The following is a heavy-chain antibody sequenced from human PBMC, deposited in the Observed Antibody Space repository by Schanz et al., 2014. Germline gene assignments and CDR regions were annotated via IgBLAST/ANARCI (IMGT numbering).Heavy chain of an antibody. D-gene: IGHD6-13*01. CDR3: ARDRQQLVGRIGYYYGMDV. Sequence: EVQLVESGGGLVQPGGSLRLSCAASGFTFTTNAMSWVRQPPGNGLEWVSAISGNGGSTYFADSVKGRFTISRDNSDNTLYLQMNSLRAEDTAVYYCARDRQQLVGRIGYYYGMDVWGQGTTVTVSS. CDR1: GFTFTTNA. V-gene: IGHV3-23*04. J-gene: IGHJ6*02. CDR2: ISGNGGST.